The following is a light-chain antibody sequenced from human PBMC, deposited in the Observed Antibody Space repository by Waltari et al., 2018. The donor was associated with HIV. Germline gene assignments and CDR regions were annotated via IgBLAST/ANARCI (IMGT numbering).Light chain of an antibody. CDR2: DDN. V-gene: IGLV6-57*01. CDR3: QSYDTTTPVV. J-gene: IGLJ2*01. Sequence: NFMLTQPPSVSASPGKTVSISCTGSSGSIASSYVQRSQPRPGSSPTAVIFDDNQRPSGVPERFSGSIDSSSNSASLTISGLKTEDEADYYCQSYDTTTPVVFGGGTRLTVL. CDR1: SGSIASSY.